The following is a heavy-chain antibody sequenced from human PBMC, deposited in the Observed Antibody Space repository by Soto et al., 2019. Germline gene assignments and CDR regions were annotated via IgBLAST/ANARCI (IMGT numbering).Heavy chain of an antibody. V-gene: IGHV1-8*01. CDR3: AKRGSGSYYDY. D-gene: IGHD1-26*01. Sequence: ASVKVSCKASGYTFTSYGINWVRQATGQGLKRMRWMNPNSGNTGYAQKFQGRVTMTRNTAISTAYMELNSLRAEDTAVYYCAKRGSGSYYDYWGQGTLVTVSS. CDR1: GYTFTSYG. J-gene: IGHJ4*02. CDR2: MNPNSGNT.